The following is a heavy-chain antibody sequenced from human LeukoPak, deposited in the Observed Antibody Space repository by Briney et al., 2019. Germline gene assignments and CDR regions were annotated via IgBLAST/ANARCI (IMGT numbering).Heavy chain of an antibody. V-gene: IGHV4-34*01. CDR1: GGSFSGYY. J-gene: IGHJ4*02. Sequence: PSETLSLTCAVYGGSFSGYYWSWIRQPPGKGLEWIGEINHSGSTNYNPSLKSRVTISVDTSKNQFSLKLSPVTAADTAVYYCARPFSSGWLDYWGQGTLVTVSS. D-gene: IGHD6-19*01. CDR3: ARPFSSGWLDY. CDR2: INHSGST.